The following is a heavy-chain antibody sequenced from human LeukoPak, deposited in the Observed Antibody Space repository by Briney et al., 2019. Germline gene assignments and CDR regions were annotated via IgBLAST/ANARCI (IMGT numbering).Heavy chain of an antibody. V-gene: IGHV4-4*07. CDR3: ARGIAAASERAFDI. D-gene: IGHD6-13*01. CDR1: GGSISSYY. Sequence: PSETLSLTCTVSGGSISSYYWSWLRQPAGKGLEWIGRIYSSGGTDYNPSLKSRVTMSVDTSKNQFSLKLRSVTAADTAVYYCARGIAAASERAFDIWGQGTMVTVSS. J-gene: IGHJ3*02. CDR2: IYSSGGT.